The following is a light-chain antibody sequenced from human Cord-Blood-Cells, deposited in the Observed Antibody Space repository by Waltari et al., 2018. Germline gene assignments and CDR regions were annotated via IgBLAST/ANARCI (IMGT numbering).Light chain of an antibody. V-gene: IGKV1-39*01. CDR2: AAS. CDR1: QSISSY. J-gene: IGKJ2*01. CDR3: QQSYSTPRT. Sequence: DIQMTQSTSSLSASLGDRVTITCRASQSISSYLNWYQHKPGKAPQLLIYAASSLQSGVPSRFSGSGSGTDFTLTISSLQPEDFSTYYCQQSYSTPRTFGQGTKLEIK.